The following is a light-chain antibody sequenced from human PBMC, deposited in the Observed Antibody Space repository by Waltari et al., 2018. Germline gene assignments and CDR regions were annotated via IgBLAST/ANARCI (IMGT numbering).Light chain of an antibody. Sequence: QSALTQPASVSGSPGQSITLSCTVTRSDIGIYDYVPWYPQHPGKAPKLIIYEVSDRPSGVSYRFSGSKSGNTASLTIFGLQPEDEADYHCTSHTTTSTLVFGGGTRLTVL. CDR1: RSDIGIYDY. CDR3: TSHTTTSTLV. CDR2: EVS. J-gene: IGLJ2*01. V-gene: IGLV2-14*01.